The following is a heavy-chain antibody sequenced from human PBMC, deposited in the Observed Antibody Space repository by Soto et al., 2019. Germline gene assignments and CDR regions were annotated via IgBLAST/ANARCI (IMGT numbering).Heavy chain of an antibody. CDR1: GFTFSSYS. CDR2: ISSSSSYI. CDR3: ARDSPSFSVYYYGMDV. Sequence: EVQLVESGGGLVKPGGSLRLSCAASGFTFSSYSMNWVRQAPGKGLEWVSSISSSSSYIYYADSVKGRFTISRDNAKNSLYLQMNSLRAEDTAVYYCARDSPSFSVYYYGMDVWGQGTTVTVSS. V-gene: IGHV3-21*01. J-gene: IGHJ6*02.